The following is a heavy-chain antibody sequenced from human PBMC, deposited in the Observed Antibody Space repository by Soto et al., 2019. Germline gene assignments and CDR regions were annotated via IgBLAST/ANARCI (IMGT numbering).Heavy chain of an antibody. D-gene: IGHD4-17*01. J-gene: IGHJ4*02. CDR3: AKEGQENYGDYYFDY. CDR2: ISGSGGST. V-gene: IGHV3-23*01. Sequence: GESLKISCAASGFTFSSYAMSWVRQAPGKGLEWVSAISGSGGSTYYADSVKGRFTISRDNSKNTLYLQMNSLRAEDTAVYYCAKEGQENYGDYYFDYWGQGTLVTVSS. CDR1: GFTFSSYA.